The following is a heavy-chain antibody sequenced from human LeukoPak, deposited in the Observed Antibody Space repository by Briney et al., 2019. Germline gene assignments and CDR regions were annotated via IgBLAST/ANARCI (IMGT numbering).Heavy chain of an antibody. J-gene: IGHJ3*02. Sequence: RPGGSLRLSCIASGFIFSSDALNWVRQAPGKGLEWVSAIRFSNDNTHYADSVKGRFIVSRDNSKNTVYLQMNSLRAEDTAVYYCASRPPHYYDSSGYYYNTPAFDIWGQGTMVTVSS. V-gene: IGHV3-23*01. D-gene: IGHD3-22*01. CDR3: ASRPPHYYDSSGYYYNTPAFDI. CDR2: IRFSNDNT. CDR1: GFIFSSDA.